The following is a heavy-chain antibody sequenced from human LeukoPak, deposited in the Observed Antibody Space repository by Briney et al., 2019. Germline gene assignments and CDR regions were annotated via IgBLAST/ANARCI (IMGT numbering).Heavy chain of an antibody. Sequence: SETLSLTCTVSGGSISSYYWSWIRQPPGKGLEWIGYIYYSGSTNYNPSLKSRVTISVDTSKNQFSLKLSSVTAADTAVYYCARDSCCPYSSSSKWGQGTLVNVSS. V-gene: IGHV4-59*12. J-gene: IGHJ4*02. CDR1: GGSISSYY. CDR3: ARDSCCPYSSSSK. D-gene: IGHD6-6*01. CDR2: IYYSGST.